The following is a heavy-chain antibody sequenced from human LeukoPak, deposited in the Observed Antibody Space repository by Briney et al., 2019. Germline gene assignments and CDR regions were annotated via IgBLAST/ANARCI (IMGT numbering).Heavy chain of an antibody. CDR2: VNYSGGT. D-gene: IGHD3-3*01. CDR3: ARVKRGRDFWSGYRFDH. J-gene: IGHJ4*02. V-gene: IGHV4-39*07. Sequence: SETLSLTCTVSGGSISSSSYYWGWIRQPPGKGLEWIGEVNYSGGTNYNPSLKSRVTISVDTSKNQFSLKLRSVTAADTAVFYCARVKRGRDFWSGYRFDHWGQGTLVTVSS. CDR1: GGSISSSSYY.